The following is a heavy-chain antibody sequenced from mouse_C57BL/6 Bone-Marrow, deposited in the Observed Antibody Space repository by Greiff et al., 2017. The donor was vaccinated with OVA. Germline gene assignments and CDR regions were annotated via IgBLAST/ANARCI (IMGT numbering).Heavy chain of an antibody. Sequence: QVQLQQSGAELVRPGTSVKLSCKASGYTFTNYWIGWAKQRPGHGLEWIGDIYPGGGYTNSNEKFKGKATLTADKSSSTAYMQVSSLTSEDSAIYYCARWTNYYGSSHWYFDVWGTGTTVTVSS. CDR1: GYTFTNYW. CDR3: ARWTNYYGSSHWYFDV. D-gene: IGHD1-1*01. V-gene: IGHV1-63*01. CDR2: IYPGGGYT. J-gene: IGHJ1*03.